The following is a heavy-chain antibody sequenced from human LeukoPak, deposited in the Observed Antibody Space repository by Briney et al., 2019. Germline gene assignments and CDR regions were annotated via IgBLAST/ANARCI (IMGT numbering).Heavy chain of an antibody. J-gene: IGHJ3*02. V-gene: IGHV4-59*01. CDR3: ARDGDGGFAFDI. Sequence: PSETLSLTCTVSGGSISSYYWSWIRQPPGKGLEWIGYIYYSGSTNFNPSLKSRVTISVDTSKNQFSLKLSSVTAADTAVYYCARDGDGGFAFDIWGQGTMVTVSS. CDR1: GGSISSYY. CDR2: IYYSGST. D-gene: IGHD7-27*01.